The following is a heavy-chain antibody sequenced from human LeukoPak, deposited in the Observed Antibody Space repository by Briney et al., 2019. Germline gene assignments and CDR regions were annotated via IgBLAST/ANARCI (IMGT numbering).Heavy chain of an antibody. Sequence: GGSLRLSCAASGFTFRSYSMNWVRQAPGKGLEWVSSMISSSRHIYYADSMKGRFTISRDNAKNSLYLQMNSLRAEDTAVYFCARSDYCGGDCYSSLSNYWGQGTLVTLSA. CDR1: GFTFRSYS. CDR3: ARSDYCGGDCYSSLSNY. J-gene: IGHJ4*02. CDR2: MISSSRHI. D-gene: IGHD2-21*02. V-gene: IGHV3-21*01.